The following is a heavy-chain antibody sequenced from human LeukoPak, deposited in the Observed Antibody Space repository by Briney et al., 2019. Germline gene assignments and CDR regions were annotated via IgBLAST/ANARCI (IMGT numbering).Heavy chain of an antibody. CDR1: GGSISSHY. D-gene: IGHD1-26*01. V-gene: IGHV4-59*08. Sequence: SEALSLTCTVSGGSISSHYWSWIRQPPGKGLEWIGYINYSGSTKYNPSLKSRVTISVDTSKNQFSLKLSSVTAADTAVYYCARFIVGATYFDYWGQGTLVTVSS. J-gene: IGHJ4*02. CDR2: INYSGST. CDR3: ARFIVGATYFDY.